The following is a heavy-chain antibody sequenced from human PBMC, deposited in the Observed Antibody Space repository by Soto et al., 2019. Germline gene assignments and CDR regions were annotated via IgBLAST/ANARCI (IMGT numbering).Heavy chain of an antibody. CDR1: GYTFSDYG. V-gene: IGHV3-30*18. D-gene: IGHD6-6*01. Sequence: VGSPRLSCAVSGYTFSDYGMHWVRQAPGKGLEWVAVMSYAGTYKYYADSVKGRFTISRDLSGNTLFLQMNGLRLEDTAVYFCAKEMYPRTVLDSSSPWGDYWGQGTLVTVS. CDR3: AKEMYPRTVLDSSSPWGDY. J-gene: IGHJ4*02. CDR2: MSYAGTYK.